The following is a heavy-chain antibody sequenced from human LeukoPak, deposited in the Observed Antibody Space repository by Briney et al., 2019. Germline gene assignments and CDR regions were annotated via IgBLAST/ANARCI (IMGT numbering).Heavy chain of an antibody. V-gene: IGHV3-30-3*01. CDR2: ISYDGSNK. CDR1: GFTFSSYA. D-gene: IGHD6-19*01. CDR3: ARSQQWLVDDAFDI. J-gene: IGHJ3*02. Sequence: PGRSLRLSCAASGFTFSSYAMHWVRQAPGKGPEWVAVISYDGSNKYYADSVKGRFTISRDNSKNTLYLQMNSLRAEDTAVYYCARSQQWLVDDAFDIWGQGTMVTVSS.